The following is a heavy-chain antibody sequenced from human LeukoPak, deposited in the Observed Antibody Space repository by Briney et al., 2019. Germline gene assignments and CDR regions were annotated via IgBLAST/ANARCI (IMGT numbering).Heavy chain of an antibody. CDR3: ARARYSGSYLFDY. CDR2: IYHSGST. D-gene: IGHD1-26*01. V-gene: IGHV4-4*02. J-gene: IGHJ4*02. Sequence: SETQSLTCAVSGGSISSSNWWSWVRQPPGKGLEWIGEIYHSGSTNYNPSLKSRVTISVDKSKNQFSLKLSSVTAADTAVYYCARARYSGSYLFDYWGQGTLVTVSS. CDR1: GGSISSSNW.